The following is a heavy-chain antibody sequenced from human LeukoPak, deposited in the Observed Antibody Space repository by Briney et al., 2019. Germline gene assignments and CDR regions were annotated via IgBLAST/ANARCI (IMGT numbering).Heavy chain of an antibody. CDR3: ARTHCGGGSCDKFDP. V-gene: IGHV4-4*07. CDR2: FYASGTT. D-gene: IGHD2-21*01. CDR1: GVSISNYF. J-gene: IGHJ5*02. Sequence: SATLSLTCNVFGVSISNYFWSWLRQPAGKGLEWIGRFYASGTTYYNPSFRSRVTLSMDTSKNHFSPKMTSVTAADTAVYYCARTHCGGGSCDKFDPWGQGTLVTVSS.